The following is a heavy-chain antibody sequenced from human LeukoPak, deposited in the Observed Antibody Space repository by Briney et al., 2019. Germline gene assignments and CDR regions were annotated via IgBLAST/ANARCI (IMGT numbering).Heavy chain of an antibody. J-gene: IGHJ4*02. V-gene: IGHV3-53*01. CDR3: ARVYNYVFDY. CDR2: IYSGGDT. D-gene: IGHD3-10*02. Sequence: GGSLRLSCAASGFTVSSSHMTWVRQAVGKGLEWVSFIYSGGDTSYADAVKGRFTISRDDSKNTLYLQMNSLRAEDTAVYYCARVYNYVFDYWGQGTLVTVSS. CDR1: GFTVSSSH.